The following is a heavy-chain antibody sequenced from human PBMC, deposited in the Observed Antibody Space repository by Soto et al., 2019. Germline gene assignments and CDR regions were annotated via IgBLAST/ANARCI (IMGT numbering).Heavy chain of an antibody. Sequence: QVQLVQSGAEVKKPGAAMKVSCKASGYTFSDYYMHWVRQAPGQGLECMGWISPNNGATNYAQKFQDRVTMTRDASITTAYMELSRLRSDDTAVYYCARGGEFCSTGSCNSSLGDAFDVWGQGKTVTVSS. D-gene: IGHD2-15*01. CDR3: ARGGEFCSTGSCNSSLGDAFDV. J-gene: IGHJ3*01. CDR1: GYTFSDYY. V-gene: IGHV1-2*02. CDR2: ISPNNGAT.